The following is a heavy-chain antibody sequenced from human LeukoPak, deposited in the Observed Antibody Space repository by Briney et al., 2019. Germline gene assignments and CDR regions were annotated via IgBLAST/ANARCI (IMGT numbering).Heavy chain of an antibody. Sequence: SETLSLTCTVSGGSISSYYWSWIRQPPGKGLEWFGYIYYSGSTNYNPSLKSRVTISVDTSKNQFSLKLSSVTAADTAVYYCASVDTAMLRGGMDVWGQGTTVTVSS. D-gene: IGHD5-18*01. V-gene: IGHV4-59*08. CDR3: ASVDTAMLRGGMDV. J-gene: IGHJ6*02. CDR1: GGSISSYY. CDR2: IYYSGST.